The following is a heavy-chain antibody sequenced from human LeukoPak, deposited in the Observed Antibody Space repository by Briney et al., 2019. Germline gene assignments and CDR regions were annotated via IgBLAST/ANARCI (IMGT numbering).Heavy chain of an antibody. V-gene: IGHV3-7*01. J-gene: IGHJ6*02. CDR1: GFTFSSYW. CDR3: ARAPHSSFYYYYGMDV. D-gene: IGHD6-6*01. CDR2: IKQDGSEK. Sequence: EGSLSLSCAASGFTFSSYWMSWVRQAPGKGLEWVANIKQDGSEKYYVDSVKGRFTISRDNAKNSLYLQMNSLRAEDTAVYYCARAPHSSFYYYYGMDVWGQGTTVTVSS.